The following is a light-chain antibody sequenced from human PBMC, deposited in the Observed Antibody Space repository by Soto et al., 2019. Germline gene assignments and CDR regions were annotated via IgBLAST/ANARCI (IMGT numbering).Light chain of an antibody. V-gene: IGKV3-11*01. CDR1: QICSNF. CDR2: GTA. CDR3: QQHSGWPLT. J-gene: IGKJ4*01. Sequence: EVGLSQCPATPSLNPGERATLSCRASQICSNFLAWYQQKTGQAPRLLIYGTAIRATGMPVRFSGSGSRTDFTLTISSLEPEDLAVYYCQQHSGWPLTFGGGTKVDIK.